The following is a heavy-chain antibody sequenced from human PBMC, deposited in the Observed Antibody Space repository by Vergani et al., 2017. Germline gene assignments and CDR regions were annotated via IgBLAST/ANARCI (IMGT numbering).Heavy chain of an antibody. CDR1: GFRFSDYG. D-gene: IGHD1-1*01. Sequence: HVQLVESGGGVVQPGRSLRLSCAVSGFRFSDYGMHWVRQAPGRGLEWVALISYDGDTTYYEDSVKGRFTISRDNSNNTLFLQMHSLRVEDTALYYCAKFPLNITTPDRGDFWGQGSLVTVSS. CDR2: ISYDGDTT. J-gene: IGHJ4*02. V-gene: IGHV3-30*18. CDR3: AKFPLNITTPDRGDF.